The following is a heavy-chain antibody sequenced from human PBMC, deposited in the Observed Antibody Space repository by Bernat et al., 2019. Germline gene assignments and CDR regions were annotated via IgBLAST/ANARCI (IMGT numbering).Heavy chain of an antibody. J-gene: IGHJ4*02. Sequence: EVQLVESGGGLVQPGGSLRLSCAASGFTFSTYTMNWVRQAPGKGLEWVSYISSSSSYIYYADSVRGRFTISRDNAKNSLYLQVNSLRAEDTAVYYCARRSFNRMDDNIFDYWGQGTLVTVSS. CDR1: GFTFSTYT. D-gene: IGHD3-16*02. CDR2: ISSSSSYI. V-gene: IGHV3-21*05. CDR3: ARRSFNRMDDNIFDY.